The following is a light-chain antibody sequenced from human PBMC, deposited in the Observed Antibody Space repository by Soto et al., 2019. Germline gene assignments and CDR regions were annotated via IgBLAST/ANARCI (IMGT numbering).Light chain of an antibody. CDR2: AAS. CDR1: QSISSY. CDR3: QQSYSTSWT. V-gene: IGKV1-39*01. J-gene: IGKJ1*01. Sequence: DFQKTQGPPSLSAVVGAGVTITCPASQSISSYVSWYQQKPAKAPKLLTHAASSSQSGVPSSFSASGSGTDFTLTISSLQPEDFATYYCQQSYSTSWTFGQGTKVDI.